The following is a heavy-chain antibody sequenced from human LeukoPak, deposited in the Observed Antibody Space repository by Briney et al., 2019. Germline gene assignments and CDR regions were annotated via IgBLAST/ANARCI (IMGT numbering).Heavy chain of an antibody. CDR1: GGSISSYY. Sequence: PSETLSLTCTVSGGSISSYYWSWIRQPPGKGLEWLGYIYYSGSTNYNPSLKSRVTISVDTSKNQLSLKLSSVTAADTAVYYCARVLYYYDSSGYRYYYYYYMDVWGKGTTVTISS. J-gene: IGHJ6*03. CDR3: ARVLYYYDSSGYRYYYYYYMDV. V-gene: IGHV4-59*01. CDR2: IYYSGST. D-gene: IGHD3-22*01.